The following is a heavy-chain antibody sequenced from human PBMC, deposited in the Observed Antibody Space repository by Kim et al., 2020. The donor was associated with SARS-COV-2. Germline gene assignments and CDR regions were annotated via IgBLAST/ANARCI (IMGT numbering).Heavy chain of an antibody. CDR3: TTAGYGLLNSAYYYY. D-gene: IGHD2-15*01. CDR1: GFTFSNAW. CDR2: IKNKTDGDTT. V-gene: IGHV3-15*01. Sequence: GGSLRLSCAASGFTFSNAWMSWVRQAPGKGLEWVGRIKNKTDGDTTDYAAPVKGRFTISRDDSKNSLYLQMNSLKTEDTAVYYCTTAGYGLLNSAYYYY. J-gene: IGHJ6*01.